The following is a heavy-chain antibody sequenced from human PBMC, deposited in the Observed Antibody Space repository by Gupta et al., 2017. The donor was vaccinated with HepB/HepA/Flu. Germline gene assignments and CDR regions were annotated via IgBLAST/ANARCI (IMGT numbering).Heavy chain of an antibody. CDR1: GFTFDDYA. CDR3: IKGGTRYQLVYDDALDI. D-gene: IGHD1-1*01. Sequence: EVQLFASGGGLVQPGTSLRLSCAASGFTFDDYAMHWVRQAPGKGVEWVSGISWKSGSIGYADYVKGRYSISRDNAKNALYLQMNSLRAEELDLYYCIKGGTRYQLVYDDALDIWGQGTMVTVSS. V-gene: IGHV3-9*03. CDR2: ISWKSGSI. J-gene: IGHJ3*02.